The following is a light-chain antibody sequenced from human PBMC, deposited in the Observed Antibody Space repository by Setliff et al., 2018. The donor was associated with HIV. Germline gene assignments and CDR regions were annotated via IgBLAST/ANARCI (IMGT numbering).Light chain of an antibody. V-gene: IGLV2-14*01. Sequence: QSALTQPASVSGSPGQSITISCTGTRFDVGAYNYVPWYQQYPGKAPKLMLYAVSVRPSGVSNRFSGSKSGNTASLSITGLQAEDEADYYCSSFTSTNTRVVGTGTKATVL. CDR2: AVS. CDR3: SSFTSTNTRV. J-gene: IGLJ1*01. CDR1: RFDVGAYNY.